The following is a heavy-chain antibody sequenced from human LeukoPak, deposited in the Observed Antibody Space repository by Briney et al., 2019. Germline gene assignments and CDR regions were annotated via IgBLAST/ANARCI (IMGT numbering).Heavy chain of an antibody. V-gene: IGHV4-34*01. D-gene: IGHD6-19*01. CDR3: ARAPGQWYYMDV. J-gene: IGHJ6*03. CDR2: INHSGST. Sequence: SETLSLTCAVYGGSFSAYYWSWIRQPPGKGLEWIVEINHSGSTHYNPSLKSRVSMSLDTSNNQFFLKLSSVTTADTAVYFCARAPGQWYYMDVWGKGTTVTVSS. CDR1: GGSFSAYY.